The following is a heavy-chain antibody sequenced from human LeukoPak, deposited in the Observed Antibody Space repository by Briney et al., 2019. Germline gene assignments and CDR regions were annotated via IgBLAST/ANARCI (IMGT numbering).Heavy chain of an antibody. Sequence: GASVKVSCKASGGTFSSYAISWVRQAPGQGLEWMGIINPSGGSTSYAQKFQGRVTMTRDTSTSTVYMELSSLRSEDTAVYYCARDPDFWSGYWYYFDYWGQGTLVTVSS. CDR2: INPSGGST. CDR1: GGTFSSYA. CDR3: ARDPDFWSGYWYYFDY. J-gene: IGHJ4*02. V-gene: IGHV1-46*01. D-gene: IGHD3-3*01.